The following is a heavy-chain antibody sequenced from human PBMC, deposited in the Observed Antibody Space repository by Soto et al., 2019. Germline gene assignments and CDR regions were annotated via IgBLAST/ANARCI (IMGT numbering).Heavy chain of an antibody. CDR1: GDSISPYY. V-gene: IGHV4-59*08. CDR2: IFYSGST. Sequence: SETLSLTCTVSGDSISPYYWSWIRQPPGKGLEWIGYIFYSGSTNYNPSLKSRVTISIDTSKNHFSLKLSSLTAADTAVYYCARADHIAAAGTWGQGTLVTVSS. CDR3: ARADHIAAAGT. D-gene: IGHD6-13*01. J-gene: IGHJ4*02.